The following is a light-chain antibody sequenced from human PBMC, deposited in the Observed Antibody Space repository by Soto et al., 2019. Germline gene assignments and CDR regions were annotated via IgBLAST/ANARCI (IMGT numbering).Light chain of an antibody. Sequence: EIVLTQSPGTLSLSPGERATLSCRASQSVSSSSLAWYQQKPGQAPRLLVYGTSSRATGIPDRFGGSGSGKDFTLTISRLEAEDFAVYYCQQYGSSPPYTFGQGTKLEIK. CDR1: QSVSSSS. CDR2: GTS. V-gene: IGKV3-20*01. CDR3: QQYGSSPPYT. J-gene: IGKJ2*01.